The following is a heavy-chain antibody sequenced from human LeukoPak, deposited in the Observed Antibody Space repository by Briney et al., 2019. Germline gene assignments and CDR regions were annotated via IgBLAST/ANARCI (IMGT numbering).Heavy chain of an antibody. CDR1: GFTFSSYN. Sequence: PGGSLRLSYAASGFTFSSYNMNWVRQAPGKGLEWVSFISSSSSYIYYADSVKGRFTISRDNDKNSLYLLMKSLRAEDTAVYYCARGASGSPQDYWGQGTLVTVSS. CDR2: ISSSSSYI. J-gene: IGHJ4*02. D-gene: IGHD3-10*01. CDR3: ARGASGSPQDY. V-gene: IGHV3-21*01.